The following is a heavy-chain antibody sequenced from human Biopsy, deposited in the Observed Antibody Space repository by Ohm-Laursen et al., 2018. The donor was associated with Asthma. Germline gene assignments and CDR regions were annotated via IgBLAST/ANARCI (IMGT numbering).Heavy chain of an antibody. V-gene: IGHV3-48*04. CDR2: IDKSSNSI. CDR1: GFTMGING. D-gene: IGHD3-22*01. Sequence: SLRLSCAASGFTMGINGINWVRQAPGKGLEWVSYIDKSSNSIYYGDSVKGRFTISRDNAKNLLYLQMNSLRADDTAVYFCARLAYYDRSGTHYFDHWGQGNLVTVSS. CDR3: ARLAYYDRSGTHYFDH. J-gene: IGHJ4*02.